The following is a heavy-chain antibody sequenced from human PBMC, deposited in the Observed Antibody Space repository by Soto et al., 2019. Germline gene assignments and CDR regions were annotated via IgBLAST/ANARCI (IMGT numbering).Heavy chain of an antibody. D-gene: IGHD5-18*01. Sequence: QVQLVQSGAEVKKPGSSVKVSCKASGGTFSSYTISWVRQAPGQGLEWMGRIIPILGIANYAQKFQGRVTITADKSMSTAYMELSSLRSEDTAVYYCARLVDTADFDYWGQGTLVTVSS. CDR1: GGTFSSYT. CDR2: IIPILGIA. V-gene: IGHV1-69*02. J-gene: IGHJ4*02. CDR3: ARLVDTADFDY.